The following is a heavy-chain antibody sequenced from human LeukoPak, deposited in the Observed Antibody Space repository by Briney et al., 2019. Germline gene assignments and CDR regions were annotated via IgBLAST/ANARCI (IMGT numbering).Heavy chain of an antibody. CDR3: ARGKFMITFGGLGWFDP. CDR1: GGSFSGYY. Sequence: SETLSLTCAVYGGSFSGYYWSWIRQPPGKGLEWIGEINHSGSTNYNPSLKSRVTISVDTSKNQFSLKLSSVTAADTAVYYCARGKFMITFGGLGWFDPWGQGTLVTVSS. J-gene: IGHJ5*02. CDR2: INHSGST. V-gene: IGHV4-34*01. D-gene: IGHD3-16*01.